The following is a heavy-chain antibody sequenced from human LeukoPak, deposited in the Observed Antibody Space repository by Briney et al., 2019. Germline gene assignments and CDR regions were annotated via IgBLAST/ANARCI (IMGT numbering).Heavy chain of an antibody. Sequence: GESLKISCKGSGYRFTSYWIGWVRQMPGKGLEWMGIIYPSDSDTRYSPSFQGQVSISADKSISTAYLQWSSLKASDTAMYYCARKRGGYYDSSGYYSRTGNDAFDIWGQGTMVTVSS. D-gene: IGHD3-22*01. CDR3: ARKRGGYYDSSGYYSRTGNDAFDI. J-gene: IGHJ3*02. CDR2: IYPSDSDT. CDR1: GYRFTSYW. V-gene: IGHV5-51*01.